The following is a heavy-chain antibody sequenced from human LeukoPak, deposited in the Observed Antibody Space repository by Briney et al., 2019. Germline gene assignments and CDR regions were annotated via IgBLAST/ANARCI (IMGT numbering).Heavy chain of an antibody. CDR3: ARGDYSVSGFDP. V-gene: IGHV3-48*03. CDR2: ISSSGSTI. J-gene: IGHJ5*02. CDR1: GFTFSSYE. Sequence: GGSLRLSCAASGFTFSSYEMNWVRQAPGKGLEWVSYISSSGSTIYYADSVKGRFTISRDNAKNSLYLQMNSLGAEDTAVYYCARGDYSVSGFDPWGQGTLVTVSS. D-gene: IGHD3-10*01.